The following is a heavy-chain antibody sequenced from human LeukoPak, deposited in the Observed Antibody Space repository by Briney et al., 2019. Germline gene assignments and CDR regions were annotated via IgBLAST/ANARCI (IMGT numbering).Heavy chain of an antibody. CDR1: GYTFTIYG. V-gene: IGHV1-2*02. CDR2: INPNSGGT. D-gene: IGHD3-22*01. Sequence: ASVKVSFKASGYTFTIYGISWVRQAPGQGREWMGWINPNSGGTNYAQKFQGRVTMTRDTSISTAYMELSRLRSDDTAVYYCARGLITMNAFDIWGQGTMVTVSS. J-gene: IGHJ3*02. CDR3: ARGLITMNAFDI.